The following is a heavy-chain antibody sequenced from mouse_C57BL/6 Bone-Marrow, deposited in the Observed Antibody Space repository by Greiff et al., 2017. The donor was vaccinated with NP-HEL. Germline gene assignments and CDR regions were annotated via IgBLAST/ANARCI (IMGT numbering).Heavy chain of an antibody. V-gene: IGHV1-80*01. CDR1: GYAFSGYW. Sequence: VQLQQSGAELVKPGASVKISCKASGYAFSGYWMNWVKQRPGKGLEWIGQIYPGAGGTNYNGKFKDKAIMNADKSSSTAYMQLSSLTSEDSAVYFCARGAYWGQGTLVTVSA. CDR2: IYPGAGGT. J-gene: IGHJ3*01. CDR3: ARGAY.